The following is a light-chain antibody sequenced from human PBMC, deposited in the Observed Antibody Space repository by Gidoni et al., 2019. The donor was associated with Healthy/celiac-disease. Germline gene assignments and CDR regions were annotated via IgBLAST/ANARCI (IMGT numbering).Light chain of an antibody. J-gene: IGKJ1*01. CDR2: AAS. Sequence: IQMTQSPSSLSASVGDRVTITCQASQDISNYLNWYQQKPGKGPKLLLYAASNLETGVPSRFSGSGCGTDFTFTISSLQPEDIATYYCQRYDNHAQRTFGQGTKVEIK. CDR3: QRYDNHAQRT. CDR1: QDISNY. V-gene: IGKV1-33*01.